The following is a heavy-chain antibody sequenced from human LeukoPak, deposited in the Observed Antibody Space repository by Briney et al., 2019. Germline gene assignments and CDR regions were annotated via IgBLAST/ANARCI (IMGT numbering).Heavy chain of an antibody. CDR3: ARVRPYDSSGYYSGYYYGMDV. J-gene: IGHJ6*02. CDR2: IYSGGST. D-gene: IGHD3-22*01. CDR1: GFTVSSNY. V-gene: IGHV3-53*01. Sequence: GGSLRLSCAASGFTVSSNYMSWVRQAPGKGLEWVSVIYSGGSTYYADSVKGRFTISRDNSKNTLYLQMNSLRAEDTAVYYCARVRPYDSSGYYSGYYYGMDVWGQGTTVTVSS.